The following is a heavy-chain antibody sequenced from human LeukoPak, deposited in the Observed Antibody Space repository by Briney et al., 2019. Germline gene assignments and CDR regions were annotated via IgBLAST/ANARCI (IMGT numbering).Heavy chain of an antibody. CDR2: IKQDGTER. Sequence: GGSLRLSCAASGFTFDDYGMSWVRQAPGKGLEWVANIKQDGTERYYVDSVKGRFTISRDNAKNSLYLRMNSLRAEDTAVYYCAELGITMIGGVWGKGTTVTISS. J-gene: IGHJ6*04. CDR3: AELGITMIGGV. D-gene: IGHD3-10*02. CDR1: GFTFDDYG. V-gene: IGHV3-7*01.